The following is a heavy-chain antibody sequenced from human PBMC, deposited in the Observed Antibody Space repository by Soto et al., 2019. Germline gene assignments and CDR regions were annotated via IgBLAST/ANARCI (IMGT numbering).Heavy chain of an antibody. D-gene: IGHD3-3*01. V-gene: IGHV1-46*01. CDR3: ARDRVRITIFGVVITTSDYYYYGMDV. CDR2: INPSGGST. J-gene: IGHJ6*02. CDR1: GYTFTSYY. Sequence: ASVKVSCKASGYTFTSYYMHWVRQAPGQGLEWMGIINPSGGSTSYAQKFQGRVTMTRDTSTSTVYMELSSLRSEDTAVYYCARDRVRITIFGVVITTSDYYYYGMDVWGQGTTVTVS.